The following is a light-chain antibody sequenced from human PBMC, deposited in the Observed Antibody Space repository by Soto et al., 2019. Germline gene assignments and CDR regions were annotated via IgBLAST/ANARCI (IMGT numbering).Light chain of an antibody. V-gene: IGKV1-5*01. J-gene: IGKJ3*01. CDR2: GAS. Sequence: DIQMTQSPSTLSASVGDRVTITCRASQSISTWLAWYQQKPGKAPKVLIYGASSLESGVPSRFSGSGSGTEFTRTISSLQPDDFATYYCQQYKNYLTCGPGTNVDI. CDR1: QSISTW. CDR3: QQYKNYLT.